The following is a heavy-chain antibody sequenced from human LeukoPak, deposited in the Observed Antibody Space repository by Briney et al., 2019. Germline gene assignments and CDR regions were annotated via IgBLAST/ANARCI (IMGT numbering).Heavy chain of an antibody. D-gene: IGHD2-15*01. V-gene: IGHV1-69*05. J-gene: IGHJ4*02. CDR2: IIPIFGTA. CDR1: GGTFSSYA. CDR3: ARVVVVASNYYFDY. Sequence: SVKVSCKASGGTFSSYAISWVRQAPGQGLEWMGGIIPIFGTANYAQKFQGRVTITTDESTSTAYMELSSLNSEDNAVAYCARVVVVASNYYFDYWGQGTLVTVPS.